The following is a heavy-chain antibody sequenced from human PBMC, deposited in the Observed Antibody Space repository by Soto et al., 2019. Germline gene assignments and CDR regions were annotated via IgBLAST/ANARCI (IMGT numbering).Heavy chain of an antibody. V-gene: IGHV4-39*01. CDR3: ARQTRYYSSSWDWFDP. J-gene: IGHJ5*02. CDR2: IYYSGST. D-gene: IGHD6-13*01. CDR1: GGSISSGGYY. Sequence: SETLSLTCTVSGGSISSGGYYWSWIRQHPGKGLEWIGYIYYSGSTYYNPSLKSRVTISVDTSKNQFSLKLSSVTAADTAVYYCARQTRYYSSSWDWFDPWGQGTLVTVSS.